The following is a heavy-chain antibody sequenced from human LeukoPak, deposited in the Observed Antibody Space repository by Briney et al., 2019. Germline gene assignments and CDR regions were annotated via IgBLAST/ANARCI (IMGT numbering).Heavy chain of an antibody. V-gene: IGHV4-59*01. Sequence: SETLSLTCTVSGDSMRSYYWSWIRQAPGKGLEWLGHMDDRGDSNYNPSLKGRGSISVDTSKNQFSLKLRSVTVADTAVYYCARDSRYVSGWFDDGMDVWGPGTPVTVSS. CDR3: ARDSRYVSGWFDDGMDV. J-gene: IGHJ6*02. CDR2: MDDRGDS. D-gene: IGHD6-13*01. CDR1: GDSMRSYY.